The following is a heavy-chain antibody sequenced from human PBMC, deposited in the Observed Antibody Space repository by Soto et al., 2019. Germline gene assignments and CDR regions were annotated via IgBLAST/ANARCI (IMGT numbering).Heavy chain of an antibody. V-gene: IGHV4-4*07. CDR3: ARDGSDRYGMDV. Sequence: SETLSLTCNGSGGSISIYYWSLVRQSAGKGLEWIGRLYNSGTTSYNPSLQTRVTMSADTSKNQLSLRLSAMTAADTAVYYCARDGSDRYGMDVSGQGTTVTVSS. CDR1: GGSISIYY. D-gene: IGHD2-21*02. J-gene: IGHJ6*02. CDR2: LYNSGTT.